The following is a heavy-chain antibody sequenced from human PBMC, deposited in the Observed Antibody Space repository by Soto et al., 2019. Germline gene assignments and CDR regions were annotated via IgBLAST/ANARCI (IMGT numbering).Heavy chain of an antibody. V-gene: IGHV4-59*01. CDR3: ARGSLGGYYGAFDV. CDR2: IYYSGST. J-gene: IGHJ3*01. Sequence: PSETLSLTCTVSGGSISSYYWSWIRQPPGKGLEWIGYIYYSGSTNYNPSLKSRVTISVDTSKNQFSLKLSSVTAADTAVYYCARGSLGGYYGAFDVWGQGTVVTVS. D-gene: IGHD3-10*01. CDR1: GGSISSYY.